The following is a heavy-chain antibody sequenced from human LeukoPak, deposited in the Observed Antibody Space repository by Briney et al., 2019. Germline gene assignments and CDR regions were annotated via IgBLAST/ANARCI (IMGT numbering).Heavy chain of an antibody. CDR3: ARTLIEYSVSSCYFDY. Sequence: GRSLRLSCAASGFTYTKHAMHWVRQAPGKGLEWVAVISYDGSNKKYADSVKGRFTISRDNSKNTLYLQMNSLRAEDTAVYYCARTLIEYSVSSCYFDYWGQGTLVTVSS. V-gene: IGHV3-30*04. CDR1: GFTYTKHA. J-gene: IGHJ4*02. CDR2: ISYDGSNK. D-gene: IGHD6-6*01.